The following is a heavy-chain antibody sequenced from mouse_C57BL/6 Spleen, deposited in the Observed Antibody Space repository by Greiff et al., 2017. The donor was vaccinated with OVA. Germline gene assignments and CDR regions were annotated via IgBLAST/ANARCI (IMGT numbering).Heavy chain of an antibody. CDR3: ARGGYDGYYWYFDV. V-gene: IGHV1-18*01. CDR1: GYTFTDYN. Sequence: EVQLQQSGPELVKPGASVTIPCKASGYTFTDYNMDWVKQSHGKSLEWIGDINPNNGGTIYNQKFKGKATLTVDKSSSTAYMELRSLTSEDTAVYYCARGGYDGYYWYFDVWGTGTTVTVSS. CDR2: INPNNGGT. D-gene: IGHD2-3*01. J-gene: IGHJ1*03.